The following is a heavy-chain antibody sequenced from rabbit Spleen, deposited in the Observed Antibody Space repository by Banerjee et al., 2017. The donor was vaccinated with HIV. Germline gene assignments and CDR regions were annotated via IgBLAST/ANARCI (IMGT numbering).Heavy chain of an antibody. CDR2: INIVTGKS. J-gene: IGHJ4*01. CDR3: ARDLVTVIGWNFNL. Sequence: EQLEESGGGLVKPEGSLTLTCKAFGVSLNDKDVMCWVRQAPGKGLEWIACINIVTGKSVYANWAEGRFTISTTSSTTVTLQMTSLTAADTATYFCARDLVTVIGWNFNLWDPGTLVSVS. V-gene: IGHV1S45*01. D-gene: IGHD5-1*01. CDR1: GVSLNDKDV.